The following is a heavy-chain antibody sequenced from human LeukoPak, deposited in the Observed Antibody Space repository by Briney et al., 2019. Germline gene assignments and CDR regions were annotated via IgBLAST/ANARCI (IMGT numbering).Heavy chain of an antibody. CDR1: GGSFSGYY. CDR2: INHSGST. Sequence: PSETLSPTCAVYGGSFSGYYWSWIRQPPGKGLEWIGEINHSGSTNYNPSLKSRVTISVDTSKNQFSLKLSSVTAADTAVYYCARGGDFGVVIIGPFGYWGQGTLVTVSS. CDR3: ARGGDFGVVIIGPFGY. J-gene: IGHJ4*02. V-gene: IGHV4-34*01. D-gene: IGHD3-3*01.